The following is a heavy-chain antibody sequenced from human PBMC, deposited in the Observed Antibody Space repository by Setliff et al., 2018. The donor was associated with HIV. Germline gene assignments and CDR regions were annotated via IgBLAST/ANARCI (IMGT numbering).Heavy chain of an antibody. V-gene: IGHV4-34*01. CDR2: INHSGST. CDR3: ARAPITICGVIIIPVYFDY. D-gene: IGHD3-3*01. CDR1: GGSFSGYS. Sequence: PSETLSLTCAVYGGSFSGYSWSWIRQSPGKGLEWIGEINHSGSTYYNPSLKSRVTISVDTSNTQVSLKLNSVPAADTAVYYCARAPITICGVIIIPVYFDYWGQGTLVTVSS. J-gene: IGHJ4*02.